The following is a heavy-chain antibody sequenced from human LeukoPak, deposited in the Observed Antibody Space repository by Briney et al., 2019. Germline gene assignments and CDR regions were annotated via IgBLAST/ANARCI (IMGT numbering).Heavy chain of an antibody. CDR3: ARSVGYRSSWGYGSGSYYQFDY. CDR1: GGTFSSYA. D-gene: IGHD3-10*01. CDR2: IIPIFGTA. V-gene: IGHV1-69*13. Sequence: ASVKVSCKASGGTFSSYAISWVRQAPGQGLEWMGGIIPIFGTANYAQKFQGRVTITADESTSTAYMELSSLRSEDTAVYYCARSVGYRSSWGYGSGSYYQFDYWGQGTLVTVSS. J-gene: IGHJ4*02.